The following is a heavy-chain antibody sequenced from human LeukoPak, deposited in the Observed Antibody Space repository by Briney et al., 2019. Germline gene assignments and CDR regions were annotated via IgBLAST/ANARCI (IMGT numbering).Heavy chain of an antibody. CDR2: ISGSGGST. CDR3: AKSYCGGDCYFLYDC. D-gene: IGHD2-21*02. V-gene: IGHV3-23*01. Sequence: GGSLRLSCAASGFTFSSYAMSWVRQAPGKGLEWVSAISGSGGSTYYADSVKGRFTISRDNSKNTLYLQMNSLRAEDTAVYYCAKSYCGGDCYFLYDCWGQGTLVTVSS. J-gene: IGHJ4*02. CDR1: GFTFSSYA.